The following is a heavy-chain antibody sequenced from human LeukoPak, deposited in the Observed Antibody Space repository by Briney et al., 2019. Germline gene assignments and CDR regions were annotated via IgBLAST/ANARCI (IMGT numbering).Heavy chain of an antibody. CDR2: INPNSGGT. Sequence: ASVKVSCKASGYTFTGYYMHWVRQAPGQGLEWMGWINPNSGGTNYAQKFQGRVTMTRDTSISTAYMELSRLRSDDTAVYYCARDVVDTATAQGTNWGQGTLVTVSS. CDR1: GYTFTGYY. D-gene: IGHD5-18*01. V-gene: IGHV1-2*02. CDR3: ARDVVDTATAQGTN. J-gene: IGHJ4*02.